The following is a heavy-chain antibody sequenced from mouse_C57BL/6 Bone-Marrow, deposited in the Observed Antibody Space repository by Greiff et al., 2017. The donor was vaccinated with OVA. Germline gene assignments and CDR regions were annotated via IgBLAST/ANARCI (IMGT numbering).Heavy chain of an antibody. V-gene: IGHV14-2*01. D-gene: IGHD2-12*01. CDR1: GFNIKDYY. CDR3: ARYDGDGYYAMDD. J-gene: IGHJ4*01. Sequence: VQLQQSGAELVKPGASVKLSCTASGFNIKDYYMHWVKQRPEQGLEWIGWIDPEDGETKYAPKFKGKATITADTSSNTAYLQLSSLTSEDTAVDYCARYDGDGYYAMDDWGQGTSVTVSS. CDR2: IDPEDGET.